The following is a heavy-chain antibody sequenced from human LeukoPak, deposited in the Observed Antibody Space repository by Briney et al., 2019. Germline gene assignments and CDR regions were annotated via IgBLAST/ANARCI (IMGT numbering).Heavy chain of an antibody. D-gene: IGHD5-24*01. V-gene: IGHV1-69*01. CDR3: ASLAMATRHDY. CDR2: IIPIFGTA. Sequence: ASVKVSCKASGGTFSSYAISWVRQAPGQGLEWMGGIIPIFGTANYAQKFQGRVTITADESTSTAYMELSSLRSEDTAVYYCASLAMATRHDYWGQGTLVTVSS. J-gene: IGHJ4*02. CDR1: GGTFSSYA.